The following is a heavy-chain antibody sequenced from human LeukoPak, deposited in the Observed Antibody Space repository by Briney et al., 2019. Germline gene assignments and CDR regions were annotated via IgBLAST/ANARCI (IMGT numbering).Heavy chain of an antibody. Sequence: GASVKVSCKASGYTLTGYYLHWVRQAPGQGLEWMGWINPNSGGSNYAQKFQGRVTMTRDTSISTAYMELSRLRSDDTAVYYCAMGVGAPEDLAVAADFDYWGQGTLVTVSS. D-gene: IGHD6-19*01. CDR3: AMGVGAPEDLAVAADFDY. V-gene: IGHV1-2*02. J-gene: IGHJ4*02. CDR1: GYTLTGYY. CDR2: INPNSGGS.